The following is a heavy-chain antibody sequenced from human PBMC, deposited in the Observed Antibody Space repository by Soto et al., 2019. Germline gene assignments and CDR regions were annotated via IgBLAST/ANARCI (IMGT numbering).Heavy chain of an antibody. CDR3: ARRTLGYCSGARCYSYGMDV. CDR2: IYPGDSET. J-gene: IGHJ6*02. V-gene: IGHV5-51*01. D-gene: IGHD2-15*01. CDR1: GYSFTSYW. Sequence: GESLKISCKGSGYSFTSYWIGWVRQMPGKGLEWMGIIYPGDSETRYSPSFQGQVTISADKSFSTAYLQWSSLQASDTALYYCARRTLGYCSGARCYSYGMDVWGQGTTVTVSS.